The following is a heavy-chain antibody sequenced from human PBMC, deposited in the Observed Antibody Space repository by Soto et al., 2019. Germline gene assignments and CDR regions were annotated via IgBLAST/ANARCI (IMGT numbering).Heavy chain of an antibody. J-gene: IGHJ5*02. D-gene: IGHD5-12*01. CDR3: AGRGDGYNYFCP. V-gene: IGHV1-69*13. CDR2: IIPIFGTA. Sequence: GASVKVSCKASGGTFSSYAISWVRQAPGQGLEWMGGIIPIFGTANYAQKFQGRVTITADESTSTAYMELSSLRSEDTAVYYCAGRGDGYNYFCPWGQGTLVTVSS. CDR1: GGTFSSYA.